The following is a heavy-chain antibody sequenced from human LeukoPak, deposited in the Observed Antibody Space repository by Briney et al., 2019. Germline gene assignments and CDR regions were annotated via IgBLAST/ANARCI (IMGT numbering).Heavy chain of an antibody. CDR2: IIPIFGTA. V-gene: IGHV1-69*13. CDR3: ARGFTYYDILTGYYTVAEYFQH. Sequence: ASVKVSCKASGGTFSSYAISWVRQAPGQGLEWMGGIIPIFGTANYAQKVQGRVTITADESTSTAYMELSRLRSEDTAVYYCARGFTYYDILTGYYTVAEYFQHWGQGPLVTVPS. CDR1: GGTFSSYA. J-gene: IGHJ1*01. D-gene: IGHD3-9*01.